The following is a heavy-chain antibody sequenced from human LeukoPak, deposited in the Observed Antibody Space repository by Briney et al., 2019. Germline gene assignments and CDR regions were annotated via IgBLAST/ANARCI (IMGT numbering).Heavy chain of an antibody. CDR3: ARDRVIPNSGWPSTYDY. J-gene: IGHJ4*02. CDR1: GYTFTGYY. V-gene: IGHV1-2*04. Sequence: VASVTVSCKASGYTFTGYYMHWVRQAPGQGLEWMGWINPNSGGTNYAQKFQGWVTMTRDTSISTAYMELSRLRSDDTAVYYCARDRVIPNSGWPSTYDYWGQGTLVTVSS. CDR2: INPNSGGT. D-gene: IGHD6-19*01.